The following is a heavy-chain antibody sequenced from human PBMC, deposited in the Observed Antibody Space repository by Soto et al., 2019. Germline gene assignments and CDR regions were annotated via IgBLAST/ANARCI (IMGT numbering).Heavy chain of an antibody. V-gene: IGHV3-73*01. CDR2: ILSKAGNYAT. CDR1: GFIFSGSA. CDR3: IRGGSPYYDDY. Sequence: EVQLVESGGGLVQPGGSLKLSCGASGFIFSGSAVHWVRQASGNGLEWVGRILSKAGNYATAYPASLKGRFSISRDDSENTAFLQMNSLKTEDTAVYYCIRGGSPYYDDYWGQVTLCAVSS. J-gene: IGHJ4*02.